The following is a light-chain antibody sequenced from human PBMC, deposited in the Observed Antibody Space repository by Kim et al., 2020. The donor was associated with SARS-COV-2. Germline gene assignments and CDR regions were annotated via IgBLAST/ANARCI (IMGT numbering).Light chain of an antibody. V-gene: IGKV3-15*01. Sequence: SPGERATLSCRASQSVSSNYLAWYQQKPGHAPRLLIYGVSTRATGIPARFSGSGSGTEFTLTISSLQSEDFAVYYCQQYTDWPLTFGGGTKVDIK. CDR1: QSVSSN. CDR2: GVS. CDR3: QQYTDWPLT. J-gene: IGKJ4*01.